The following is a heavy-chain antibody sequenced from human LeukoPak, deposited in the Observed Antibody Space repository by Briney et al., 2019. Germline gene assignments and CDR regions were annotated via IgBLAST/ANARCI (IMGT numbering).Heavy chain of an antibody. D-gene: IGHD3-10*01. V-gene: IGHV3-11*01. Sequence: GGSLRLSCAVSGFSLSDYYMTWIRQVPGKGLEWISYITATGSTTYYADSLKGRLTISRDTAKSFVYLQMNSPRVDDTAVYYCARRTIITPGGFDYWGQGTLVTVSS. CDR1: GFSLSDYY. CDR3: ARRTIITPGGFDY. J-gene: IGHJ4*02. CDR2: ITATGSTT.